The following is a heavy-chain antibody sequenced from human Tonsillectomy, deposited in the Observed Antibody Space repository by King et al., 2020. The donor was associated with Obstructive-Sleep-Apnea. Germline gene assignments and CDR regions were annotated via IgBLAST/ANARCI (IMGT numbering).Heavy chain of an antibody. V-gene: IGHV3-53*04. Sequence: VQLVESGGGLVQPGGSLRLSCAASGFIVSSNYMSWVRQAPGKGLEWVSIIYSGVGTYYADSVKGRFTISRHNSKNTLYLQMNSLRAEDTAVYYCASGDNREGYFDYWGQGTLVTVSS. CDR1: GFIVSSNY. CDR2: IYSGVGT. CDR3: ASGDNREGYFDY. J-gene: IGHJ4*02. D-gene: IGHD1-14*01.